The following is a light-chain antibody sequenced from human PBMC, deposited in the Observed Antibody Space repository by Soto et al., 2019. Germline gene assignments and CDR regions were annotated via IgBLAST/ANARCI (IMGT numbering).Light chain of an antibody. CDR2: WAS. CDR1: QSVLYSSTNQNF. J-gene: IGKJ1*01. CDR3: QQYYSTPWT. V-gene: IGKV4-1*01. Sequence: DIVMTQSPDSLAVSLGERATINCKSSQSVLYSSTNQNFLTWYQQKPGQPPKLLIYWASTRDSGVPDRFSGSGSGTDFTLTISSLQAEDVAVYYCQQYYSTPWTFGHGTKVEIK.